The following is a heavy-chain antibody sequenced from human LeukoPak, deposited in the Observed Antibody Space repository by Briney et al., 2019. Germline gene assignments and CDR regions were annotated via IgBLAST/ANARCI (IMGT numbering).Heavy chain of an antibody. J-gene: IGHJ3*02. V-gene: IGHV4-59*08. D-gene: IGHD2/OR15-2a*01. CDR3: ARRVLQGYRREDAFDI. Sequence: SETLSLTCTVSGGSISSYYWSWIRQPPGKGLEWIGYIYDSGSTKYNPSLKSRLTISVDTSKNQFSLKLSSVTAADTAVYYCARRVLQGYRREDAFDIWGQGTMVTVSS. CDR1: GGSISSYY. CDR2: IYDSGST.